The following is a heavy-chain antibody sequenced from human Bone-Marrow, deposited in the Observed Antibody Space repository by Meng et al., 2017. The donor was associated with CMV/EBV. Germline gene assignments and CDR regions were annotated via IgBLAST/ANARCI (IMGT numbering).Heavy chain of an antibody. Sequence: SCKASGGTFSSYAISWVRQAPGKGLEWVSVIYSGGSTYYADSVKGRFTISRDNSKNTLYLQMNSLRAEDTAVYYCARAPVVPAADTYYYYGMDVWGQGTTVTVSS. CDR3: ARAPVVPAADTYYYYGMDV. D-gene: IGHD2-2*01. CDR2: IYSGGST. CDR1: GGTFSSYA. J-gene: IGHJ6*02. V-gene: IGHV3-66*02.